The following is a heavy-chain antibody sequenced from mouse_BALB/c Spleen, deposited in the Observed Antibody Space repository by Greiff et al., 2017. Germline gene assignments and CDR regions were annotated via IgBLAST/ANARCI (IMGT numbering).Heavy chain of an antibody. D-gene: IGHD2-10*02. CDR3: ASYGNGAMDY. CDR2: IYPGDGDT. V-gene: IGHV1-87*01. CDR1: GYTFTSYW. J-gene: IGHJ4*01. Sequence: QVQLQQSGAELARPGASVKLSCKASGYTFTSYWMQWVKQRPGQGLEWIGAIYPGDGDTRYTQKFKGKATLTADKSSSTAYMQLSSLASEDSAVYYCASYGNGAMDYWGQGTSVTVSS.